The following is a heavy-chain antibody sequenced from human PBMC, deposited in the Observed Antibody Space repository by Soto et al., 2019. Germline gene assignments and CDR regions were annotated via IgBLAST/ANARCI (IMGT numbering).Heavy chain of an antibody. CDR1: GFTFSDFA. D-gene: IGHD3-10*01. CDR2: LDGAGGST. V-gene: IGHV3-23*01. J-gene: IGHJ6*02. Sequence: QPGGSLRLSCLASGFTFSDFAMTWVRHVPGRGLEWVASLDGAGGSTYYAESVRGRFSISRDNSQNTLFLQMKRLTVDDTAIYYCAAPRDEYGSWVSWFTYGMDIWGQGTTVTVSS. CDR3: AAPRDEYGSWVSWFTYGMDI.